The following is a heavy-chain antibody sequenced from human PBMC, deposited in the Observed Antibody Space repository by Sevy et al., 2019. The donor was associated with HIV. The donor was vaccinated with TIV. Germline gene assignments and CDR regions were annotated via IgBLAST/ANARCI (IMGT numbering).Heavy chain of an antibody. CDR1: GFIFSTSP. CDR2: LSYDDSDE. Sequence: GGSLRLSCAASGFIFSTSPMLWVRQAPGNGLECVAILSYDDSDENYADSVKGRFTISRDNSKNTLYLQMNSLRTEDTAVYYCAKDDLGSIDYWGQRTLVTVSS. J-gene: IGHJ4*02. D-gene: IGHD3-10*01. CDR3: AKDDLGSIDY. V-gene: IGHV3-30-3*02.